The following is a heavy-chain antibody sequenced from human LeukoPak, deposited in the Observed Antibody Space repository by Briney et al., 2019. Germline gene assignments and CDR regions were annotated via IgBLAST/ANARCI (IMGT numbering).Heavy chain of an antibody. V-gene: IGHV3-30*02. CDR1: GFTFSSYG. J-gene: IGHJ5*02. D-gene: IGHD2/OR15-2a*01. Sequence: GGSLRLSCAASGFTFSSYGMHWVRQAPGKGLEWVAFIRYDGSNKYYADSVKGRFTISRDNSKNTLYLQMNSLRAEDTAVYYCARCNFRREGGFDPWGQGTLVTVSS. CDR2: IRYDGSNK. CDR3: ARCNFRREGGFDP.